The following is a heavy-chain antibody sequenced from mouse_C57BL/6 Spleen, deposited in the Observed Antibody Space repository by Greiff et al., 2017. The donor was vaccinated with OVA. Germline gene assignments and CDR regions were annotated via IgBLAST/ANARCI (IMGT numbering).Heavy chain of an antibody. CDR3: AYDYDRGGLDY. CDR2: IDPSDSYT. V-gene: IGHV1-59*01. CDR1: GYTFTSYW. Sequence: QVQLQQPGAELVRPGTSVKLSCKASGYTFTSYWMHWVKQRPGQGLEWIGVIDPSDSYTNYNQKFKGKATLTVDTSSSTAYMQLSSLTSEDSAVYYCAYDYDRGGLDYWGQGTTLTVSS. D-gene: IGHD2-4*01. J-gene: IGHJ2*01.